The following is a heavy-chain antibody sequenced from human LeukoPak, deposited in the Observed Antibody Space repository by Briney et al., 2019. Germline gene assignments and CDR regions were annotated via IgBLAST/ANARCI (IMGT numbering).Heavy chain of an antibody. D-gene: IGHD3-10*01. CDR1: GFTFSSYW. Sequence: GGSLRLSCAASGFTFSSYWMHWVRQAPGKGLVWVSRINSDGSSTSYADSVKGRFTISRDNAKNTLYLQMNSLRAEDTAVYYCARGVRYYHTVPAPDMDVWGQGTTVTVSS. V-gene: IGHV3-74*01. CDR2: INSDGSST. CDR3: ARGVRYYHTVPAPDMDV. J-gene: IGHJ6*02.